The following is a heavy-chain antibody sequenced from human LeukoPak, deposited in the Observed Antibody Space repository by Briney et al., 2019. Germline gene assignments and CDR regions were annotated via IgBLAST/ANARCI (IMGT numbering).Heavy chain of an antibody. V-gene: IGHV4-4*02. CDR1: GASITSSNW. D-gene: IGHD6-19*01. J-gene: IGHJ5*02. CDR3: ARGQPQRYSSGWYVNWFDP. Sequence: SETLSLTCAVSGASITSSNWWSWIRQPPGKGLEWIGEINHSGSTNYNPSLKSRVTISVDTSKNQFSLKVNSVAAADTAVYYCARGQPQRYSSGWYVNWFDPWGQGTLVTVSS. CDR2: INHSGST.